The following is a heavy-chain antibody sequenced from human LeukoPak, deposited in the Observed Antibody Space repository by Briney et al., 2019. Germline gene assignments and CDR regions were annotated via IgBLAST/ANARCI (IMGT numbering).Heavy chain of an antibody. J-gene: IGHJ4*02. CDR2: IYYSGST. Sequence: SQTLSLTCTVSGGSISSGGYYWSWHRQHPGQGLEWIGYIYYSGSTYYNPSLKSRVTISVDTSKNQFALKLSAVTAADTAVYYCAREVVVARKCYYWGQGTLGTVSS. V-gene: IGHV4-31*03. D-gene: IGHD2-15*01. CDR1: GGSISSGGYY. CDR3: AREVVVARKCYY.